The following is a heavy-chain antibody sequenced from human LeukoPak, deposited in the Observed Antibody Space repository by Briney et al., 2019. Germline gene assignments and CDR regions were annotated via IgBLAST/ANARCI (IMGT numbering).Heavy chain of an antibody. CDR1: GGSFSGYY. J-gene: IGHJ4*02. CDR3: ARAMYGDYVNFDY. CDR2: INHSGST. Sequence: SETLSLTCAVYGGSFSGYYWSWIRQPPGKGLEWIGEINHSGSTNYNPSLKSRVIISVDTSKNQFSLKLSSVTAADTAVYYCARAMYGDYVNFDYWGQGTLVTVSS. V-gene: IGHV4-34*01. D-gene: IGHD4-17*01.